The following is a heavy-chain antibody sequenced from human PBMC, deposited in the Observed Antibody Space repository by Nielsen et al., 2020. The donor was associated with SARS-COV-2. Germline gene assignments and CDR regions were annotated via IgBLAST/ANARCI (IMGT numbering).Heavy chain of an antibody. Sequence: SETLSLTCAVSGGSISSSNWWSWVRQPPGKGLEWIGEIYHSGSTNYNPSLKSRVTISVDKSKNQFSLKLSSVTAADTAVYYRARESNYYYYYGMDVWGQGTTVTVSS. CDR1: GGSISSSNW. CDR2: IYHSGST. V-gene: IGHV4-4*02. J-gene: IGHJ6*02. D-gene: IGHD4-11*01. CDR3: ARESNYYYYYGMDV.